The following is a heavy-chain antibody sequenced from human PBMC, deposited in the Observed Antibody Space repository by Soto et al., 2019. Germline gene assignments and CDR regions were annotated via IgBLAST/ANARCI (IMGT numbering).Heavy chain of an antibody. CDR3: APRREGSSGYTFDY. CDR1: GFTFSSYA. Sequence: GSLRLSCAASGFTFSSYAMSWVRQAPGKGLEWVSAISGSGGSTYYADSVKGRFTISRDNSKNTLYLQMNSLRAEDTAVYYCAPRREGSSGYTFDYWGQGTLVTVSS. D-gene: IGHD3-22*01. CDR2: ISGSGGST. V-gene: IGHV3-23*01. J-gene: IGHJ4*02.